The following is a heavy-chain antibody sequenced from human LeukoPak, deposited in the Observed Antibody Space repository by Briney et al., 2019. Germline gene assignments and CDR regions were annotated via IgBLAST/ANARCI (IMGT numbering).Heavy chain of an antibody. D-gene: IGHD3-9*01. CDR3: VKSSDWYPEY. V-gene: IGHV1-2*02. Sequence: ASMKVSCKASGYSFISYYIHWVRQAPGQGLTWMGWINPNSGGTNYAQNFQGRVTLTRDTTISTAYMELSRLRSDDTAVYYCVKSSDWYPEYWGQGTLVTVSS. CDR2: INPNSGGT. CDR1: GYSFISYY. J-gene: IGHJ4*02.